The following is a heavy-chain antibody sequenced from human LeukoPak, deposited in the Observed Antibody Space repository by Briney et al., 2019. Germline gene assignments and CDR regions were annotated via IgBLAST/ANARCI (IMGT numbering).Heavy chain of an antibody. CDR3: ARQVGYRSGGSCSKTRPFDY. J-gene: IGHJ4*02. CDR1: GGSISSYY. CDR2: IYYSGST. D-gene: IGHD2-15*01. Sequence: SETLSLTCTVSGGSISSYYWSWIRQPPGKGLEWIGYIYYSGSTNYNPSLKSRVTISVDTSKNQFSLKLSSVTAADTAVYYCARQVGYRSGGSCSKTRPFDYWGQGTLVTVSS. V-gene: IGHV4-59*08.